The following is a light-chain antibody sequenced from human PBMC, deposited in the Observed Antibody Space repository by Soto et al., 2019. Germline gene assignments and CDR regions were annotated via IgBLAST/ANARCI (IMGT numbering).Light chain of an antibody. Sequence: DIQMTQSPSTLSASVGDRVTITCRASQTITTSLAWYQQKPGKAPKLLIYKASSLEIGGPSRFSGSGSGTEFTLTISSLQPDDFGAYYCQQYDSYSLRTFGQGTRVEI. CDR1: QTITTS. V-gene: IGKV1-5*03. CDR2: KAS. CDR3: QQYDSYSLRT. J-gene: IGKJ1*01.